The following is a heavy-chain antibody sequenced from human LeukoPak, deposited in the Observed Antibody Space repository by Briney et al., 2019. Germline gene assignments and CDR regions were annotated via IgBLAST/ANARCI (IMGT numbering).Heavy chain of an antibody. CDR3: AKGIAVAGYYYYYGMDV. Sequence: PSETLSLTCTVSGGSISSYYWSWIRQPAGKGLEWIGRIYTRGSTNYNPSLKSRVTMSVDTSKNQFSLKLSSVTAADTAVYYCAKGIAVAGYYYYYGMDVWGQGTTVTVSS. CDR1: GGSISSYY. D-gene: IGHD6-19*01. V-gene: IGHV4-4*07. J-gene: IGHJ6*02. CDR2: IYTRGST.